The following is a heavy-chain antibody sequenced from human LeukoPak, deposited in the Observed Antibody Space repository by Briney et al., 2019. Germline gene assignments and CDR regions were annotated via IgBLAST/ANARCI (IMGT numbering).Heavy chain of an antibody. CDR1: GGTFSSYA. CDR3: ASPQYDILTGYYFYYGMDV. Sequence: SVTVSCKASGGTFSSYAISWVRQAAGQGLEWMGGIIPIFGTANYAQKFQGRVTITAVESTSTAYVELSSLRSEDTAVYYCASPQYDILTGYYFYYGMDVWGQGTTVTVSS. D-gene: IGHD3-9*01. CDR2: IIPIFGTA. V-gene: IGHV1-69*13. J-gene: IGHJ6*02.